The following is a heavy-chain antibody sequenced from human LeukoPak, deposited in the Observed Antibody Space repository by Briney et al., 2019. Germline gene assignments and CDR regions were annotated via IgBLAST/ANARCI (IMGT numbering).Heavy chain of an antibody. D-gene: IGHD3/OR15-3a*01. V-gene: IGHV1-46*01. CDR1: GYTFTSYY. CDR2: INPSGGST. J-gene: IGHJ6*03. CDR3: ASRSVDYYYYYYMDV. Sequence: ASVKVSCKASGYTFTSYYMHWVRQAPGQGLEWMGIINPSGGSTSYAQKFQGRVTMTRDMSTSTVYMELSSLRAEDTAVYYCASRSVDYYYYYYMDVWGRGTTVTVSS.